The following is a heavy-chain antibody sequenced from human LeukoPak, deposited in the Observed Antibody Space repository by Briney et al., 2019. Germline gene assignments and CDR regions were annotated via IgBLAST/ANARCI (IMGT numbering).Heavy chain of an antibody. Sequence: GGSLRLSCAASGFTFSSSAMSWVRQAPGKGLEWVSYISSSGSTIYYADSVKGRFTISRDNAKNSLYLQMNSLRAEDTAVHYCARGGYYGNNWFDPWGQGTLVTVSS. J-gene: IGHJ5*02. D-gene: IGHD3-3*01. CDR3: ARGGYYGNNWFDP. CDR2: ISSSGSTI. V-gene: IGHV3-48*04. CDR1: GFTFSSSA.